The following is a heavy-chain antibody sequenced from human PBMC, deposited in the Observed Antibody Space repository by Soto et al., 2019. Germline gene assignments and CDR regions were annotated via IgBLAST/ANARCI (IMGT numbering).Heavy chain of an antibody. J-gene: IGHJ4*02. V-gene: IGHV4-59*01. CDR3: ARGHYSSGWPIDH. D-gene: IGHD6-19*01. CDR1: GDSFSDYY. Sequence: SETLSLTCTVSGDSFSDYYWNWIRQGPGKGLEWIGFVFHSATTSYNPSLKTRVAISDDTSKKQFSLRLTSVSPADTAIYYCARGHYSSGWPIDHWGEGIMVTVS. CDR2: VFHSATT.